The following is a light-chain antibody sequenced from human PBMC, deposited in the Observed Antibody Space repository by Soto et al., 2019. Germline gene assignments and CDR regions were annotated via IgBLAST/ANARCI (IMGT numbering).Light chain of an antibody. CDR2: KVS. Sequence: DVVMTQSPLSLPVTLGQPASISCRSSQSLVYSDGNTYLHWFQQRPGQSPRRLIHKVSIRDSGVPDRFSGSGSGTDFTLKISRVEPEDVGFYYCMQHTHWPWTCGQWTKV. V-gene: IGKV2-30*01. J-gene: IGKJ1*01. CDR1: QSLVYSDGNTY. CDR3: MQHTHWPWT.